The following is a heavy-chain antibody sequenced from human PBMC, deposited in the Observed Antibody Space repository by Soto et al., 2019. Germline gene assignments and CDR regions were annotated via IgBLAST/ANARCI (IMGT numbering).Heavy chain of an antibody. D-gene: IGHD3-9*01. Sequence: QVQLVEPGGGVVQPGRSLRLSCAASGFTFSSYGMHWVRQAPGKGLEWVAVISYDGSNKYYADSVKGRFTISRDNSKNTLYLKMNSLRAEDTAVYYCAKSRVLRYFDWLLLGDYWGQGTLVTVSS. CDR2: ISYDGSNK. CDR3: AKSRVLRYFDWLLLGDY. V-gene: IGHV3-30*18. CDR1: GFTFSSYG. J-gene: IGHJ4*02.